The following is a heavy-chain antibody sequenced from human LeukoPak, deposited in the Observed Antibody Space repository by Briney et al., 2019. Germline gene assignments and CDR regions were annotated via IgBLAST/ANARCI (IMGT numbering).Heavy chain of an antibody. J-gene: IGHJ4*02. CDR1: GFTFSTSW. V-gene: IGHV3-7*03. Sequence: GGSLRLSCAASGFTFSTSWMTWVRQAPGKGLEWVANIKQDGSEKYYVDSVKGRFTISRDNSKNTLYLQMNSLRAEDTAVYYCAKGVRGVIDWGQGTLVTVSS. D-gene: IGHD3-10*02. CDR3: AKGVRGVID. CDR2: IKQDGSEK.